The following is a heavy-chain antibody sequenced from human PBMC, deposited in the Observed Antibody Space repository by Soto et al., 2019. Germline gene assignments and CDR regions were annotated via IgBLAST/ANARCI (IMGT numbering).Heavy chain of an antibody. CDR3: ARDCAGYSSGWYQRGGFDY. Sequence: QVQLVESGGGVVQPGRSLRLSCAASGFTFSSYGMHWVRQAPGKGLEWVAVIWYDASNKYYADSVKGRFTISRDNSKNALYLQMNCLRAEDMAVYYCARDCAGYSSGWYQRGGFDYWGQGTLVTVSS. V-gene: IGHV3-33*01. D-gene: IGHD6-19*01. CDR1: GFTFSSYG. CDR2: IWYDASNK. J-gene: IGHJ4*02.